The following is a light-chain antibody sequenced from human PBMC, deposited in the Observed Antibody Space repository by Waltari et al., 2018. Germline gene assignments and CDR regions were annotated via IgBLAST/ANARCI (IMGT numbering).Light chain of an antibody. CDR3: QVWDSSTGNV. V-gene: IGLV3-9*01. CDR1: NIGSKN. J-gene: IGLJ1*01. Sequence: SYELTQPLSVSVALGQTARITCGGNNIGSKNVHWYQQKPGQAPVLVIDRDSNGPSGVPARFSGSNSGSTATLTISRAQAGDEADYYCQVWDSSTGNVFGTGTKVTVL. CDR2: RDS.